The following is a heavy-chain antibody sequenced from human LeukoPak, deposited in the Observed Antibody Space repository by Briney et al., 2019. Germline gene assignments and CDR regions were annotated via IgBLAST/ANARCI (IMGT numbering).Heavy chain of an antibody. D-gene: IGHD3-10*01. CDR2: IRYDGSNK. Sequence: PGGSLRLSCAASGFTFSSYGMHWVRQAPGKGLEWVAFIRYDGSNKYYADSVKGRFTISRDISKNTLYLQMNSLRAEDTAVYYCAKDPFPHPSGSYSHYWGQGTLVTVSS. CDR1: GFTFSSYG. J-gene: IGHJ4*02. V-gene: IGHV3-30*02. CDR3: AKDPFPHPSGSYSHY.